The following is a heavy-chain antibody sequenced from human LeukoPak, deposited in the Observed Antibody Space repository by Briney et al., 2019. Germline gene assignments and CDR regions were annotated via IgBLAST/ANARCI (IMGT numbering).Heavy chain of an antibody. CDR1: GGSISSSSYY. D-gene: IGHD2-2*01. Sequence: SETLSLTCTVSGGSISSSSYYWGWIRQPPGKGLEWIGGIYYSGSTYYNPSLKSRVTISVDTSKSQFSLKLSSVTAADTAVYYCARVLNVPTSCIDYWGQGSLVTVSS. V-gene: IGHV4-39*07. CDR3: ARVLNVPTSCIDY. CDR2: IYYSGST. J-gene: IGHJ4*02.